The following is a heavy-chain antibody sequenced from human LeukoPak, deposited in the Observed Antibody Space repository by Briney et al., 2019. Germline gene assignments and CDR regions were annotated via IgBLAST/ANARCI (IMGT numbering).Heavy chain of an antibody. CDR1: GYTFSFYF. Sequence: ASVKVSCKASGYTFSFYFMHWVRQVPGQGLEWLGRINPKNGGALFAQKFQGRVTMTRDTSISTAYMELSRLTSDDTAVYYCARDLEGYTNGWYYFDNWGQGTLVTVSS. D-gene: IGHD6-19*01. CDR3: ARDLEGYTNGWYYFDN. CDR2: INPKNGGA. V-gene: IGHV1-2*06. J-gene: IGHJ4*02.